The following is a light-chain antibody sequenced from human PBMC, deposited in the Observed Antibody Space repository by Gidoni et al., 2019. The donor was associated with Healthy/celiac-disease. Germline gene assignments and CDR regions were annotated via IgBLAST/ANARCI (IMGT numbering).Light chain of an antibody. CDR3: QQYGSSPVT. J-gene: IGKJ1*01. Sequence: EIVLTQSPGTLSLSPGERATLSCRASQSVSSSYLAWYQQKPGQAPRLLIYGASSRATGIPDRFSGSGSGTDFTLTISRLEPEDFAVYYCQQYGSSPVTFGQGTKEEIK. V-gene: IGKV3-20*01. CDR1: QSVSSSY. CDR2: GAS.